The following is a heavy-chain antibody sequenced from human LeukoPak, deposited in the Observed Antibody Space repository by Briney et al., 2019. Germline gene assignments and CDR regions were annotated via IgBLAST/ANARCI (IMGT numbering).Heavy chain of an antibody. D-gene: IGHD6-6*01. CDR1: GFPFSSYA. V-gene: IGHV3-30*01. CDR3: ARGGVAARPSWNWFDP. J-gene: IGHJ5*02. Sequence: GGSLRLSCAASGFPFSSYAMHGVRPAPGKGVEWVAVISYDGSNKYYADSVKGRFTISRDSSKNTLYLQMNSLRAEDTAVYYCARGGVAARPSWNWFDPWGQGTLVTVSS. CDR2: ISYDGSNK.